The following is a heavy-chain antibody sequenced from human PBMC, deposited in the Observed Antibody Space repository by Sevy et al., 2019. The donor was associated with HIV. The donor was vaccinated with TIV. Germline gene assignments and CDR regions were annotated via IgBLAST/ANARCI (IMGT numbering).Heavy chain of an antibody. J-gene: IGHJ4*02. V-gene: IGHV3-23*01. Sequence: GGSLRLSCGASGFTFSSYAMSWVRQAPGKGLEWVSVISGRGDTTYYADSVKGRFTLSRDNSKNTLYLQMNSLGVEDTAVYYCGEDRRYGDIGLFDYWGQGTLVTVSS. D-gene: IGHD4-17*01. CDR3: GEDRRYGDIGLFDY. CDR2: ISGRGDTT. CDR1: GFTFSSYA.